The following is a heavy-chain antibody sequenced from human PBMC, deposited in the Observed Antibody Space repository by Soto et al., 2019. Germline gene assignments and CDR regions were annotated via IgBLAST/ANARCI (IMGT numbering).Heavy chain of an antibody. CDR3: ARARRVCSGGSCYSLFFDY. D-gene: IGHD2-15*01. CDR1: GGSVSSGSYY. V-gene: IGHV4-61*01. CDR2: IYYSGST. Sequence: SETLSLTCTVSGGSVSSGSYYWSWIRQPPGKGLEWIGYIYYSGSTNYNPSLKSRITISVDTPRTQFSLKLSAVTAADTAVYYCARARRVCSGGSCYSLFFDYWGQGTLVTVSS. J-gene: IGHJ4*02.